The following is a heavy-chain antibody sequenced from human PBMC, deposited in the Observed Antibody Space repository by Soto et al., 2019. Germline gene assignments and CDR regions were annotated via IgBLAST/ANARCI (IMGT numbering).Heavy chain of an antibody. CDR3: ARVVPAAAGTPWFDP. J-gene: IGHJ5*02. CDR2: IYYGGST. V-gene: IGHV4-30-4*01. CDR1: GGSXXXXXXX. Sequence: PSETLSLTCTVSGGSXXXXXXXXXXXXXXPGKGLEWIGYIYYGGSTYYNPSLKSRLTISVDTSKNQFSLKLSSVTAADTAMYYCARVVPAAAGTPWFDPWGQGTLVTVSS. D-gene: IGHD6-13*01.